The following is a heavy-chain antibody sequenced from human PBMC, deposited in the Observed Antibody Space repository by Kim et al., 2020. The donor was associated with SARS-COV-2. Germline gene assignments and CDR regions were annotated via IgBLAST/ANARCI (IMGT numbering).Heavy chain of an antibody. V-gene: IGHV4-39*01. CDR3: ARHKRYCSGGSCYSFYFDY. Sequence: PVTISVDTSKNQFSLKLSSVTAADTAVYYCARHKRYCSGGSCYSFYFDYWGQGTLVTVSS. J-gene: IGHJ4*02. D-gene: IGHD2-15*01.